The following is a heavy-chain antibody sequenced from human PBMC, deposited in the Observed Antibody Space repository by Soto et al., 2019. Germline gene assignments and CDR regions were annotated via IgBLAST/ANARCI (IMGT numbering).Heavy chain of an antibody. Sequence: EVQLVESGGGLVQPGGSLRLSCAASGFTFSSYEMNWVRQAPGKGLEWVSYISSSGSTIYYADSVKGRFTISRDNAKNSLYLQMNSLRAEDTAVYYCARGNYGDYYFDYWGQGTLVTVSS. V-gene: IGHV3-48*03. CDR2: ISSSGSTI. CDR1: GFTFSSYE. J-gene: IGHJ4*02. CDR3: ARGNYGDYYFDY. D-gene: IGHD4-17*01.